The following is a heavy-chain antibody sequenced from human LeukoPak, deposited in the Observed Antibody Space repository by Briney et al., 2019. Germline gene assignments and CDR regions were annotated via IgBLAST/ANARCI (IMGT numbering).Heavy chain of an antibody. CDR3: AKGPHIRTMWLFDS. Sequence: GGSLRLSCAVSGLTFSSYAMSWVRQAPGKGLEWVSSITGSGTETNSADAVKGRFTISRDNSKNTLYLQMNTLRAEDTAVYYCAKGPHIRTMWLFDSLGQGSLVTVSS. J-gene: IGHJ4*02. CDR2: ITGSGTET. V-gene: IGHV3-23*01. CDR1: GLTFSSYA. D-gene: IGHD1-14*01.